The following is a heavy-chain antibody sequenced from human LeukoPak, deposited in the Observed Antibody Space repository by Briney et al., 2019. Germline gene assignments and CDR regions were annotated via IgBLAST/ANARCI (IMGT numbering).Heavy chain of an antibody. CDR2: IWYDGSSK. J-gene: IGHJ3*02. D-gene: IGHD3-22*01. CDR3: ARDGDSSGYYAAFDI. Sequence: GGSLRLSCAASGFTFSSYGMHWVRQAPGKGLEWVAVIWYDGSSKYYADSVKGRFTISRDNAKNSLYLQMNSLRDEDTAVYYCARDGDSSGYYAAFDIWGQGTMVTVSS. V-gene: IGHV3-33*01. CDR1: GFTFSSYG.